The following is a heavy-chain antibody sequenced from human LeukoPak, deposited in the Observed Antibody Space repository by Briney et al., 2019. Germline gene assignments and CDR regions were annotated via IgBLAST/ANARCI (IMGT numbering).Heavy chain of an antibody. V-gene: IGHV4-39*01. CDR2: IYYSGST. Sequence: SETLSLTCTVSGGSISSSSYYWGWIRQPPGKGLEWIGSIYYSGSTYYNPSLKSRVTISVDTSKNQFSLKLSSVTAADTAVYYCARVPDPLYYDSSGYHGAFDYWGQGTLVIVSS. J-gene: IGHJ4*02. CDR3: ARVPDPLYYDSSGYHGAFDY. D-gene: IGHD3-22*01. CDR1: GGSISSSSYY.